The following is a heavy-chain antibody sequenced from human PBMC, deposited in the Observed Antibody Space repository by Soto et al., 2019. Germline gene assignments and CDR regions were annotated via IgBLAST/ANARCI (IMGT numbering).Heavy chain of an antibody. V-gene: IGHV4-39*07. J-gene: IGHJ6*02. D-gene: IGHD3-3*01. Sequence: SETLSLTCTVSGGSISSSNYYWGWIRQPPGKGLEWIGNIYYSGSTYYSPSLKSRVTISVDTSKNQFSLKLSSVTAADTAVYYCARTYDFWSGYYIGENYGMDVWGQGTTVTVSS. CDR2: IYYSGST. CDR1: GGSISSSNYY. CDR3: ARTYDFWSGYYIGENYGMDV.